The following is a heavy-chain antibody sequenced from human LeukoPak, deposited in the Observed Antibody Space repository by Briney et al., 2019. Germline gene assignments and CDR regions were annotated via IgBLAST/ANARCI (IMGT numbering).Heavy chain of an antibody. CDR1: GYTFTGYY. J-gene: IGHJ4*02. D-gene: IGHD2-21*01. V-gene: IGHV1-2*02. CDR3: ARASSVVVIEQFDY. Sequence: GASVKVSCKASGYTFTGYYMHWVRQAPGQGLEWMGWINPNSGGTNYAQKFQGRVTMTRDTSISTAYMELSRLRSDDTAVYYCARASSVVVIEQFDYWGQGTLVTVSS. CDR2: INPNSGGT.